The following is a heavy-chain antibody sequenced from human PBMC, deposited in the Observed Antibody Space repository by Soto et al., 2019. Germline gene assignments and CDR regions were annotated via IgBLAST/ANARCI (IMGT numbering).Heavy chain of an antibody. Sequence: SETLSLTCTVSGGSISSGDYYWSWIRQPPGKGLEWIGEINHSGSTNYNPSLKSRVTISVDTSKNQFSLKLSSVTAADTAVYYCARGLGFGETSDYYFDYWGQGTLVTVSS. J-gene: IGHJ4*02. D-gene: IGHD3-10*01. CDR1: GGSISSGDYY. CDR2: INHSGST. V-gene: IGHV4-39*07. CDR3: ARGLGFGETSDYYFDY.